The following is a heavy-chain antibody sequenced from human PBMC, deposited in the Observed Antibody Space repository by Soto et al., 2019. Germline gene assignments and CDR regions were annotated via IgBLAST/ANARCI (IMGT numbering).Heavy chain of an antibody. Sequence: SETLSLTCTVSGGSISSGDYYWSWIRQPPGKGLEWIGYIYYSGSTYYNPSLKSRVTISVDTSKNQFSLKLSSVTAADTAVYYCAREIFTIFGVVIRSGGWFDPWGQGTLVTVSS. CDR3: AREIFTIFGVVIRSGGWFDP. CDR1: GGSISSGDYY. J-gene: IGHJ5*02. V-gene: IGHV4-30-4*01. D-gene: IGHD3-3*01. CDR2: IYYSGST.